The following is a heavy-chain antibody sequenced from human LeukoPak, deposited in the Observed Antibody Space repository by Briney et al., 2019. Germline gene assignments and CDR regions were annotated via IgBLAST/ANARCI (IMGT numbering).Heavy chain of an antibody. Sequence: ASVKVSCKASGYTFTRYGISWVRQAPGQGLEWMGWISAYNGNTNYAQKLQGRDTMTTDTYTSTAHMELQSLRSDDTAVYHCARDGRGGSCRPWFDPWGQGTLVTVSA. CDR2: ISAYNGNT. CDR1: GYTFTRYG. D-gene: IGHD2-15*01. J-gene: IGHJ5*02. CDR3: ARDGRGGSCRPWFDP. V-gene: IGHV1-18*01.